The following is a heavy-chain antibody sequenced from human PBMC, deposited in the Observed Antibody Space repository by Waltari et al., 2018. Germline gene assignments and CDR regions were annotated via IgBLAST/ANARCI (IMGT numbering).Heavy chain of an antibody. CDR3: ARSSLGYHFDF. CDR1: GNNFTTYA. V-gene: IGHV1-3*04. D-gene: IGHD3-16*02. J-gene: IGHJ4*02. Sequence: QVHLVQSGTELTKPGASVTVSCKAPGNNFTTYAIHWGRQAPGQGLEWMGWVNTGNGNTKYSQRFQDRVTFTRDTSATTAFMELSRLRSEDTAVYYCARSSLGYHFDFWGQGTPVTVSS. CDR2: VNTGNGNT.